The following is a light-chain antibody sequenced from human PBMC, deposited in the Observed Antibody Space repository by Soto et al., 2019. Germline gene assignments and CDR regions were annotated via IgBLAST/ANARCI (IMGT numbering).Light chain of an antibody. Sequence: ETVLTQSPGTLSLSPGERATLSCRASQTIRSNYLAWYRQTPGQAPRLLIYGASNRATGIADMFSGSGSGTDFTLIISRLEPEDFALYYCQQYGSSPCTFGQGTKVEIK. CDR3: QQYGSSPCT. CDR1: QTIRSNY. J-gene: IGKJ1*01. CDR2: GAS. V-gene: IGKV3-20*01.